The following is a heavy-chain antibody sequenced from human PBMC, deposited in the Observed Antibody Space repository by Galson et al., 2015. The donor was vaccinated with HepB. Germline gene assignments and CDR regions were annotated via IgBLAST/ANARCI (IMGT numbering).Heavy chain of an antibody. J-gene: IGHJ4*02. Sequence: SLRLSCAASGFTFSSYGMHWVRQAPGKGLEWVAVISYDGSNKYYADSVKGRFTISRDNSKNTLYLQMNSLRAEDTAVYYCAKIGDGSCYDCEGWGQGTLVTVSS. V-gene: IGHV3-30*18. CDR3: AKIGDGSCYDCEG. CDR1: GFTFSSYG. CDR2: ISYDGSNK. D-gene: IGHD2-15*01.